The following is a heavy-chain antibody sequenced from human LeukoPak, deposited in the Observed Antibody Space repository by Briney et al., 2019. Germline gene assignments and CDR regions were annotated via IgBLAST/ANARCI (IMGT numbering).Heavy chain of an antibody. Sequence: GGSLRLSCAASGFIFSKYGMHWVRQAPGKGLEWVAFIRFDGSIKYYADSVKGRFTISRDNSKNALYLQVNSLRAEDTAVYYCARDGGAGTPWAFDIWGQGTMVTVSS. CDR2: IRFDGSIK. V-gene: IGHV3-30*02. CDR1: GFIFSKYG. D-gene: IGHD6-25*01. J-gene: IGHJ3*02. CDR3: ARDGGAGTPWAFDI.